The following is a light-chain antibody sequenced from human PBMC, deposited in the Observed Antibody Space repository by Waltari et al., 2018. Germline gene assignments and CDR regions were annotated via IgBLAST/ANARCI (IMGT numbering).Light chain of an antibody. CDR3: QHYNSNPVT. V-gene: IGKV1-5*01. Sequence: DIQMTQSPSTLSASVGDRVTITCRASQTISIWLAWYQQKPGKAPKVLIYDASTLKSGVPSRFSGSGSGTDFTLTISSLQPDDFATYYCQHYNSNPVTFGQGTKLEIK. CDR1: QTISIW. CDR2: DAS. J-gene: IGKJ2*01.